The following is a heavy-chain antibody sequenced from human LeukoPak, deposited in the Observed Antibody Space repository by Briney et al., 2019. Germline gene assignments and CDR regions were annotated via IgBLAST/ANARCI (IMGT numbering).Heavy chain of an antibody. V-gene: IGHV1-2*04. J-gene: IGHJ6*02. Sequence: GASVKVSCKASGYAFTGYYIHWVRQAPGQGLEWMGRINPNSGGTNYAQNFQGWVTMTRDTSISTAYMEMSRLRSDDTAVYYCARGKAVAGPGYYYYYGMDVWGQGTTVTVSS. CDR3: ARGKAVAGPGYYYYYGMDV. CDR1: GYAFTGYY. D-gene: IGHD6-19*01. CDR2: INPNSGGT.